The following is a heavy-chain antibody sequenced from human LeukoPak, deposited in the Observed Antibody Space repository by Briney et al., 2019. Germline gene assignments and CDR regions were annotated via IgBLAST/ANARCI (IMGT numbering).Heavy chain of an antibody. CDR3: ARGGDYYDSSGYYPYWDY. CDR2: IIAYNGNT. Sequence: ASVKVSCKASGYTFTSYGISWARQAPGQGLEWMGWIIAYNGNTNYAQKLQGRVTMTTDTSTSTAYMELRSLRSDDTAVYYCARGGDYYDSSGYYPYWDYWGQGTLVTVSS. D-gene: IGHD3-22*01. V-gene: IGHV1-18*01. J-gene: IGHJ4*02. CDR1: GYTFTSYG.